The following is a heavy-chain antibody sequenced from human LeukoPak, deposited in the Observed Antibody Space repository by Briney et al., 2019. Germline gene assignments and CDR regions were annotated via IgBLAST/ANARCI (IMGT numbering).Heavy chain of an antibody. CDR3: ARQYGNYENGYYYYYGMDV. Sequence: GGSLRLSCAASGFTFSSYAMHWVRQAPGKGLEWVAVISYDGSNKYYADSVKGRFTISRDNSKNTLYLQMNSLRAEDTAVYYCARQYGNYENGYYYYYGMDVWGQGTTVTVSS. J-gene: IGHJ6*02. V-gene: IGHV3-30-3*01. CDR2: ISYDGSNK. D-gene: IGHD4-11*01. CDR1: GFTFSSYA.